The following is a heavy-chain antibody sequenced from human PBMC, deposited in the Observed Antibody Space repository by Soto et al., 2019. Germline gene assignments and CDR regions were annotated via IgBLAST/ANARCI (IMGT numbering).Heavy chain of an antibody. D-gene: IGHD5-12*01. CDR2: INPILGTP. V-gene: IGHV1-69*01. CDR3: ARGGVDVVATSAFDY. Sequence: QVQLVQSGAEVKKPGSSVKVSCKASGATYSTSAISWVRQAPGQGLEWMGGINPILGTPDYSHKFQGRVTINADESTSTVYMELGSLRSEDTALYFCARGGVDVVATSAFDYWGQGTLVTVSS. J-gene: IGHJ4*02. CDR1: GATYSTSA.